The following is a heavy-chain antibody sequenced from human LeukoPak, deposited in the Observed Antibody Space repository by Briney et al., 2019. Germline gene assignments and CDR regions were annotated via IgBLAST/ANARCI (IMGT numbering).Heavy chain of an antibody. Sequence: PSETLSLTCTVSSGSISTSNYYWGWVRQPPGKALEWIGNIFYSGSTYYSPSLKSRVTISLDTSRNQFSLKLNSVTAADTAVYYCARKEWLLGFDPWGQGTLVTVSS. CDR2: IFYSGST. CDR3: ARKEWLLGFDP. D-gene: IGHD3-3*01. V-gene: IGHV4-39*07. CDR1: SGSISTSNYY. J-gene: IGHJ5*02.